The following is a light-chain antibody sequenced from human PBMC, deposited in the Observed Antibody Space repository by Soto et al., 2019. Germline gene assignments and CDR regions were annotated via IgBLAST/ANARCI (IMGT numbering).Light chain of an antibody. V-gene: IGKV1-5*01. CDR2: DAS. CDR1: RSISTW. Sequence: DIQMTQSPSTLSASVGDRVTITCRASRSISTWLAWYQQKPGKAPKLLIYDASSFESGVPSRFSGSGSGTEFTLTISSLQPDDFATYDCQQYNSYSWTFGQGTKVEIK. CDR3: QQYNSYSWT. J-gene: IGKJ1*01.